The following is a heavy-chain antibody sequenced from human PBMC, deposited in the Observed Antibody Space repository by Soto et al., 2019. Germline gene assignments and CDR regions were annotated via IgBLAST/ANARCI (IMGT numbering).Heavy chain of an antibody. CDR2: IVVGSGNT. CDR3: AADRGYSSGWYRDYYYYGMDV. J-gene: IGHJ6*02. CDR1: GFTFTSSA. V-gene: IGHV1-58*01. Sequence: SVKVSCKASGFTFTSSAVQWVRQARGQRLEWIGWIVVGSGNTNYAQKFQERVTITRDMSTSTAYMELGSLRSEDTAVYYCAADRGYSSGWYRDYYYYGMDVWGQGTTVTVSS. D-gene: IGHD6-19*01.